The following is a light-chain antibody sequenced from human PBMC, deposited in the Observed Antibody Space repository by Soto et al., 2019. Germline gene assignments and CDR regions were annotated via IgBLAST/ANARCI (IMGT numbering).Light chain of an antibody. CDR2: MFS. CDR3: MQRVEFPIT. CDR1: QRLLDSVDGNTY. V-gene: IGKV2-40*01. J-gene: IGKJ4*02. Sequence: DIVMTQTPRSLPVTPGEPAYISFSSSQRLLDSVDGNTYLDWYLQRPGQSPHLLIYMFSYRASGVLDRCSGSGSGNNFTLKISRVEADDVAIYYCMQRVEFPITVGVGTIVEIK.